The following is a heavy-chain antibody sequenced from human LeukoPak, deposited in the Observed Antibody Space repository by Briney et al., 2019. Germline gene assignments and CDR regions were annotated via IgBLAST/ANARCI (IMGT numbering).Heavy chain of an antibody. CDR3: ARKSSGWKQFDY. Sequence: ASVKVSCKASGYTFTSYYMHWVRQAPGQGLEWMGIINPGGGSTSYAQKFQGRVTMTRDTSTSTVYMELSSLRSEDTAVYYCARKSSGWKQFDYWGQGTLVTVSS. J-gene: IGHJ4*02. V-gene: IGHV1-46*01. D-gene: IGHD6-19*01. CDR1: GYTFTSYY. CDR2: INPGGGST.